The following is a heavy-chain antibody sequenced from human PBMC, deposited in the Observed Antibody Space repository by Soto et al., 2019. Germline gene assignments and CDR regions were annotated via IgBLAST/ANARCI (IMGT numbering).Heavy chain of an antibody. J-gene: IGHJ5*02. CDR1: GFTFSSYA. CDR3: ARDLAHYDIFTCLLA. CDR2: ISYDGSNK. V-gene: IGHV3-30-3*01. Sequence: QVQLVESGGGVVQPGRSLRLSCAASGFTFSSYAMHWVRQAPGKGLEWVAVISYDGSNKYYADSVKGRFTISRDNSKNTLYLLMNSLRADDTAVYYCARDLAHYDIFTCLLAWGQGTLVTVSS. D-gene: IGHD3-9*01.